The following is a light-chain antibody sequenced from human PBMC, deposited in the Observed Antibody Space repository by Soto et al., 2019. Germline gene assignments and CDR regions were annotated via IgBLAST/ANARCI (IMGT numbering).Light chain of an antibody. V-gene: IGKV3-20*01. CDR2: GAS. Sequence: EIVLTQSPGTLSLSPGERATLSCRPSQSLSSSYLAWYQQKPGQALRLLIYGASSRATGIPDRFSGSGSGTDFTLTISRLEPEDFAVNYCQHYDSSSITFVQGTRLESK. CDR1: QSLSSSY. J-gene: IGKJ5*01. CDR3: QHYDSSSIT.